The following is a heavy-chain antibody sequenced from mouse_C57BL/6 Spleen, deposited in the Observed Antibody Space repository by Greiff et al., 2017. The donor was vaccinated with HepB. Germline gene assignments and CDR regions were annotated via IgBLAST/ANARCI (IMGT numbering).Heavy chain of an antibody. D-gene: IGHD1-1*01. Sequence: VQLQQSGAELVKPGASVKLSCKASGYTFTSYWMQWVKQRPGQGLEWIGEIDPSDSYTNYNQKFKGKATLTVDTSSSTAYMQLSSLTSEDSAVYYCASVGVVGYYAMDYWGQGTSVTVSS. CDR2: IDPSDSYT. CDR3: ASVGVVGYYAMDY. V-gene: IGHV1-50*01. J-gene: IGHJ4*01. CDR1: GYTFTSYW.